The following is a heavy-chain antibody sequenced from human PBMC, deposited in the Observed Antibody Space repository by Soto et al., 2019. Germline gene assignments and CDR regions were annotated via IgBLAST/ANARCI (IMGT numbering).Heavy chain of an antibody. Sequence: VQLLESGGGLVQPGGSLRLSCAASGFTFSSYAMSWVRQAPGKGLEWVAVISYDGSNKYYADSVKGRFTISRDNSKNTLYLQMNSLRAEDTAVYYCARDRARYSSSMLDAFDIWGQGTMVTVSS. CDR3: ARDRARYSSSMLDAFDI. CDR2: ISYDGSNK. CDR1: GFTFSSYA. V-gene: IGHV3-30-3*01. J-gene: IGHJ3*02. D-gene: IGHD6-6*01.